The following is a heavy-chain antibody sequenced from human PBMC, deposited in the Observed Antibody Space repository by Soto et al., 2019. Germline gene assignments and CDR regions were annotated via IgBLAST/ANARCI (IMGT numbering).Heavy chain of an antibody. Sequence: GGSLRRSCAASGFTFSSYWMHWVRQAPVKGLSRVSRINSDGSSTSYADSVKCRFTISRDNAKNTLHLQMNSLRAEDTAVYYCARGGVGRYCSSTSCYTWVFVYWGQGTLVTVSS. D-gene: IGHD2-2*02. J-gene: IGHJ4*02. CDR2: INSDGSST. CDR3: ARGGVGRYCSSTSCYTWVFVY. V-gene: IGHV3-74*01. CDR1: GFTFSSYW.